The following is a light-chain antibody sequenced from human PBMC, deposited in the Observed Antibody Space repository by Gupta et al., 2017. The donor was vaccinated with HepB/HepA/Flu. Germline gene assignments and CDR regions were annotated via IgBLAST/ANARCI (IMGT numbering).Light chain of an antibody. J-gene: IGKJ1*01. CDR3: QQYGNRSRS. CDR2: KAS. V-gene: IGKV1-5*03. Sequence: IQITQSPSILSASVGDRVTITCRASQNINIYLAWYQQKPGKAPKLLIYKASNLESGVPSRFRGSGSGTELTLTISSLQPDDFATYYCQQYGNRSRSFGQGTKVEVK. CDR1: QNINIY.